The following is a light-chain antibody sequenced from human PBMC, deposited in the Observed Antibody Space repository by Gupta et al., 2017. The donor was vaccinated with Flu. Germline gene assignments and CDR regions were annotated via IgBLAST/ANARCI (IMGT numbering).Light chain of an antibody. CDR1: SSNIGINY. J-gene: IGLJ2*01. CDR3: GTWDNTMSAVV. CDR2: DND. Sequence: TFSCFGSSSNIGINYVSWYQQLPGTAPKLLIYDNDKRPSGIPDRFSGSKSGTSATLGITGLQTGDEADYYCGTWDNTMSAVVFGGGTKLAVL. V-gene: IGLV1-51*01.